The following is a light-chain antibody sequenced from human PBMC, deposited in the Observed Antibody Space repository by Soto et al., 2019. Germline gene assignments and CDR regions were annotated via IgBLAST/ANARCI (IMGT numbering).Light chain of an antibody. CDR1: QSISSW. J-gene: IGKJ5*01. CDR2: AAS. CDR3: QQGDSFPIT. Sequence: DIQMTQSPSSVSASVGDRVTITCRASQSISSWLAWYQQKPGTFPKLLIYAASSLQSGVPSRFSGSGAGTEFTLPISSLQPEDFGTYYCQQGDSFPITFGQGTRLEIK. V-gene: IGKV1-12*01.